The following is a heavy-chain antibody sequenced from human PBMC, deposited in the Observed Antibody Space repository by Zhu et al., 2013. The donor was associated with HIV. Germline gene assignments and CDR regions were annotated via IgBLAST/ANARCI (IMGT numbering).Heavy chain of an antibody. D-gene: IGHD2-2*01. CDR3: ARGIVVPAVRGGMDV. V-gene: IGHV1-69*13. CDR1: GYTFTAYY. CDR2: INTIFGTA. Sequence: QVQLVQSGAELRKPGASVRVSCKSSGYTFTAYYLQWVRQAPGQGLEWMGGINTIFGTANYAQNFQGRVTITADESTSTAYMELSSLRSEDTAVYYCARGIVVPAVRGGMDVWGQGTTVTVSS. J-gene: IGHJ6*02.